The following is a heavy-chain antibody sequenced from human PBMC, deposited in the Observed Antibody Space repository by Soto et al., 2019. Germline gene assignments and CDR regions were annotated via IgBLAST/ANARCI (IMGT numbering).Heavy chain of an antibody. CDR3: ARRDSSGWYIFDY. J-gene: IGHJ4*02. CDR1: GYSFTTYW. V-gene: IGHV5-51*01. D-gene: IGHD6-19*01. CDR2: IYPGDSDT. Sequence: GESLKISCKGSGYSFTTYWIGWVRQMPGKGLEWMGIIYPGDSDTKYSPSFQGQVTISADKSISSAYLQWSSLKASDTAMYYCARRDSSGWYIFDYWGQGTLVTVSS.